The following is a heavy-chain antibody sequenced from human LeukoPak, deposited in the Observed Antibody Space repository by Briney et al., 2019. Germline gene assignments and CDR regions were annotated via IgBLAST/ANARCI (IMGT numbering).Heavy chain of an antibody. CDR2: INAGNGNT. Sequence: ASVKVSCKASGYTFTSYAMHWVRQAPGQRLEWMGWINAGNGNTKYSQEFQGRVTITRDTSASTAYMELSSLRSEDMAVYYCARGRGYGDYGPRAFDYWGQGTLVTVSS. V-gene: IGHV1-3*03. CDR3: ARGRGYGDYGPRAFDY. D-gene: IGHD4-17*01. CDR1: GYTFTSYA. J-gene: IGHJ4*02.